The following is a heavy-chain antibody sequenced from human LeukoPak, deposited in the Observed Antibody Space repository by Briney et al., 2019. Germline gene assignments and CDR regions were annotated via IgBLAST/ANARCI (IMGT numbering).Heavy chain of an antibody. CDR3: ARQGAQYYYDSSGLFDY. J-gene: IGHJ4*02. V-gene: IGHV5-51*01. D-gene: IGHD3-22*01. Sequence: GESLKISCKGSGYSFTSYWIGWVRQMPGKGLEWMGIIYPGDSDTRYSPSFQGQVTISADKSISTAYLQWSSLKASDTAMYYCARQGAQYYYDSSGLFDYWGQGTLVTVSS. CDR2: IYPGDSDT. CDR1: GYSFTSYW.